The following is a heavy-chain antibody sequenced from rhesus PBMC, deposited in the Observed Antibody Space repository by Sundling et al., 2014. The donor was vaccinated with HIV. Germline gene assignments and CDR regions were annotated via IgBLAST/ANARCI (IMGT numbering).Heavy chain of an antibody. CDR3: ARQYSSGWKSYFDY. J-gene: IGHJ4*01. CDR1: GGSISDSYR. D-gene: IGHD6-31*01. Sequence: QVQLQESGPAVVKPSETLSLTCAVSGGSISDSYRWSWIRQPPGKGLEWIGYIYGGSTTTKYNPSLKSRVTILKDTSKNQFSLKLSSVTAADTAVYYCARQYSSGWKSYFDYWGQGVLVTVSS. V-gene: IGHV4S10*01. CDR2: IYGGSTTT.